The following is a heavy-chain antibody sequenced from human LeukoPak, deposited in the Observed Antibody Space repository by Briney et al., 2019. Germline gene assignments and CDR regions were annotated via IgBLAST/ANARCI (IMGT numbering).Heavy chain of an antibody. J-gene: IGHJ5*02. Sequence: SETLSLTCAVSGGSISSSNWWSWVRQPPGKGLEWIGEIYHSGSTNYNPSLKSRVTISVDKSKNQFSLKLSSVTAADTAVYYCARSVIAARPNWFDPWGQGTLVTVSS. V-gene: IGHV4-4*02. CDR1: GGSISSSNW. CDR2: IYHSGST. CDR3: ARSVIAARPNWFDP. D-gene: IGHD6-6*01.